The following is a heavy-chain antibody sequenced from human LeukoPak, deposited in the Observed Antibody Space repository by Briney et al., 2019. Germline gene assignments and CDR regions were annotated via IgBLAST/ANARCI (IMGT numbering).Heavy chain of an antibody. CDR1: GFIFSSYA. Sequence: PGRSLRLSCAASGFIFSSYAMHWVRQAPGKGLEWVAIISYDGSNKYYADSVKGRFTISRDNSKNTLYLQMNSLRAEDTALYYCARYCSSTSCPPYWGQGTLVTVSS. CDR3: ARYCSSTSCPPY. J-gene: IGHJ4*02. V-gene: IGHV3-30*01. CDR2: ISYDGSNK. D-gene: IGHD2-2*01.